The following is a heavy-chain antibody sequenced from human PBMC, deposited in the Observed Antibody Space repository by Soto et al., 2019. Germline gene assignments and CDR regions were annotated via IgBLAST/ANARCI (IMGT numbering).Heavy chain of an antibody. J-gene: IGHJ3*02. D-gene: IGHD5-12*01. CDR1: GFTVSSNY. CDR2: IYSGGST. CDR3: ARDQYSGYDAFDI. V-gene: IGHV3-66*01. Sequence: EVQRVESGGGLVQPGGSLRLSCAASGFTVSSNYMSWVRQAPGKGLEWVSVIYSGGSTYYADSVKGRFTISRDNSKNTLYLQMNSLRAEDTAVYYCARDQYSGYDAFDIWGQGTMVTVSS.